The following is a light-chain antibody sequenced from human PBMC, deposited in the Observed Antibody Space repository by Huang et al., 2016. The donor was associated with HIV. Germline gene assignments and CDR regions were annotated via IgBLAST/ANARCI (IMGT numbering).Light chain of an antibody. J-gene: IGKJ2*01. CDR3: QQRSHWTT. Sequence: EIVLTQSPATLSLSPGERATLSCRASQSVSSYLAWFQQKPGQAPRLLIHDASNRANGIPARFRGSGSETDFTLTITSLVPEDSAVYYCQQRSHWTTFGQGTRLEIK. CDR1: QSVSSY. V-gene: IGKV3-11*01. CDR2: DAS.